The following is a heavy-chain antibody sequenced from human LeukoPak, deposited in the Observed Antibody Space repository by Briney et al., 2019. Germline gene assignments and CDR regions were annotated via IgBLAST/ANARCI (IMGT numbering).Heavy chain of an antibody. CDR1: GFTFSSYS. J-gene: IGHJ4*02. CDR2: ISSSSSYI. Sequence: GGSLRLSCAASGFTFSSYSMNWVRQAPGKGLEWVSSISSSSSYIYYADSVKGRFTISRDNAKNSLYLQMNSLRAEDTAVYYCARDVDYANPRHAYWGQGTLVTVSS. D-gene: IGHD4/OR15-4a*01. V-gene: IGHV3-21*01. CDR3: ARDVDYANPRHAY.